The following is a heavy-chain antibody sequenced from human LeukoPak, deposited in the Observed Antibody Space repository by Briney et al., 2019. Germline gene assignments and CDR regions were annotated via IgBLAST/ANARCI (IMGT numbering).Heavy chain of an antibody. D-gene: IGHD3-22*01. CDR2: THYSGST. CDR3: ARYDSSGHHHLGAFDI. CDR1: GDSIGNYY. Sequence: SEALSLTCTVSGDSIGNYYWSWIRQPPGKGLESIGYTHYSGSTKNNPSLQSRVIISLNTSKNQFSLKLSSVTAADTAVYFCARYDSSGHHHLGAFDIWGQGTMVTVSS. V-gene: IGHV4-59*01. J-gene: IGHJ3*02.